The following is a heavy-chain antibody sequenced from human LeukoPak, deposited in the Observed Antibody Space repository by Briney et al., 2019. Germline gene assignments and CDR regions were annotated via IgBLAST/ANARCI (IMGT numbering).Heavy chain of an antibody. V-gene: IGHV1-46*01. J-gene: IGHJ4*02. CDR1: GYTFTSYY. CDR2: INPSGGGT. D-gene: IGHD5-12*01. Sequence: ASVKVSCKASGYTFTSYYMHWVRQAPGQGLEWMGIINPSGGGTGYAQKFQGRVTMTRDTSTSTVYMDLSSLRSEDTAVYFCARDLGDIVAKIWGYYFDYWGQGTLVTVSS. CDR3: ARDLGDIVAKIWGYYFDY.